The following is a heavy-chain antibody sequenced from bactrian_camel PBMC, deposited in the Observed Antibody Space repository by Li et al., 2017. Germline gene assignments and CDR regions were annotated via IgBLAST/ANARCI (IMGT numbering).Heavy chain of an antibody. J-gene: IGHJ4*01. Sequence: VQLVESGGGSVQAGGSLRLSCAASVYTYNRYNRYCMGWFRQTPGKEREEIAGIYTDGGSTYYDDSVKGRFTISQDVAKNTVYLQMNNLKPEDTAMYYCAAEQRDCYPRNYGYWGQGTQVTVS. V-gene: IGHV3S40*01. CDR3: AAEQRDCYPRNYGY. D-gene: IGHD4*01. CDR2: IYTDGGST. CDR1: VYTYNRYNRYC.